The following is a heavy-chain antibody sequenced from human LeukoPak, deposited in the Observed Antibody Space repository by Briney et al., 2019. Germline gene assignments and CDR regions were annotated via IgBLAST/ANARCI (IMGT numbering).Heavy chain of an antibody. Sequence: SETLSLTCAVYGGSFSGYYWSWIRQPPGKGLEWIGEINHSGSTNYNPSLKSRVTISVDTSKNQFSLKLSSVTAADTAVYYCARVRRPFCIVVVPAAIRGYMDVWGKGTTVTVSS. CDR3: ARVRRPFCIVVVPAAIRGYMDV. CDR2: INHSGST. V-gene: IGHV4-34*01. CDR1: GGSFSGYY. D-gene: IGHD2-2*02. J-gene: IGHJ6*03.